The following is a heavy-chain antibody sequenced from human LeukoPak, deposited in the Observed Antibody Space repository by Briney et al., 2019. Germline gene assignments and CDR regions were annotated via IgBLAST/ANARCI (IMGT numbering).Heavy chain of an antibody. V-gene: IGHV1-69*04. J-gene: IGHJ1*01. CDR2: IIPIFGIA. CDR3: ARGPWYYDSSGPSDRYFQH. CDR1: GGTFSSYA. Sequence: SVKISYKASGGTFSSYAIIWVLDAPGPGLECRGRIIPIFGIANYAQNFQGRVTITADNSTSTAYMELSSLRSEDTAVYYCARGPWYYDSSGPSDRYFQHWGQGTLVTVSS. D-gene: IGHD3-22*01.